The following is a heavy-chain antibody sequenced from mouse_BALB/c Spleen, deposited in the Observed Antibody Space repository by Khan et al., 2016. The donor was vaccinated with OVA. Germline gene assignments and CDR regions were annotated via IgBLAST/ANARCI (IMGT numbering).Heavy chain of an antibody. V-gene: IGHV3-2*02. Sequence: QLEESGPGLVKPSQSLSLTCTVTGYSITSGYGWNWIRQFPGNKLEWMGYISYSGSTNYNQSLKSRISITRDTSKNQFFLQLNSVTTEYTATYYCARTARIKYWGQGTPLTVSS. CDR3: ARTARIKY. CDR2: ISYSGST. D-gene: IGHD1-2*01. J-gene: IGHJ2*01. CDR1: GYSITSGYG.